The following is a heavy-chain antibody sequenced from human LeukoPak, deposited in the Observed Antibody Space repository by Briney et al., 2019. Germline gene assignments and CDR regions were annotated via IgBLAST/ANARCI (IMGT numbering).Heavy chain of an antibody. Sequence: PSETLSLTCTVSGDSINNHYWSWIRQTPGKGLEYIGHIYYNGRTNYNPSLQSRLIMSLDTSENNFSLKLASVTAADTAIYYYASLLDNDSSGWPDTFDLWRQGPVVTVSS. D-gene: IGHD3-22*01. CDR3: ASLLDNDSSGWPDTFDL. CDR2: IYYNGRT. V-gene: IGHV4-59*11. J-gene: IGHJ3*01. CDR1: GDSINNHY.